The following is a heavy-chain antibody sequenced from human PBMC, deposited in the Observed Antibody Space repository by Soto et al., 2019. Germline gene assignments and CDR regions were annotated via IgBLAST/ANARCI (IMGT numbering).Heavy chain of an antibody. V-gene: IGHV4-59*08. Sequence: SETLSLTCTVSGGSISSYYWSWIRQPPGKGLEWIGYIYYSGSTNYNPSLKSRVTISVDTSKNQFSLKLSSVTAADTAVYYCARLFKRGSSWYFQRPNGGEHYFDYWGQGTLVTVSS. CDR2: IYYSGST. CDR1: GGSISSYY. J-gene: IGHJ4*02. D-gene: IGHD6-13*01. CDR3: ARLFKRGSSWYFQRPNGGEHYFDY.